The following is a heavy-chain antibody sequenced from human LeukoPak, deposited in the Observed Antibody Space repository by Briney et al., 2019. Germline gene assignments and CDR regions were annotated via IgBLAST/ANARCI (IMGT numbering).Heavy chain of an antibody. CDR2: IYYSGST. CDR1: GGSISSGGYY. J-gene: IGHJ4*02. CDR3: ATQISYYDFWSGYFVY. D-gene: IGHD3-3*01. Sequence: SETLSLTCTVSGGSISSGGYYWSWIRQHPGKGLEWIGYIYYSGSTYYNPSLKSRVTISVDTSKNQFSLKLSSVTAADTAVYYCATQISYYDFWSGYFVYWGQGTLVTVSS. V-gene: IGHV4-31*03.